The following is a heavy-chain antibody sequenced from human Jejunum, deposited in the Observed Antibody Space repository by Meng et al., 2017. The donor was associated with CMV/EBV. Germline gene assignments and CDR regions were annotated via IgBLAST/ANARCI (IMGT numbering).Heavy chain of an antibody. CDR2: IYYSGST. V-gene: IGHV4-59*01. CDR1: GGSTKTYY. Sequence: CTVAGGSTKTYYWTWIRQPPGKGLEWIGYIYYSGSTNCNPSLKSRVTISLDTSKNQFSLKLNSVTAADTAVYYCARVFGPRYFDYWGQGTLVTVSS. D-gene: IGHD3-3*01. J-gene: IGHJ4*02. CDR3: ARVFGPRYFDY.